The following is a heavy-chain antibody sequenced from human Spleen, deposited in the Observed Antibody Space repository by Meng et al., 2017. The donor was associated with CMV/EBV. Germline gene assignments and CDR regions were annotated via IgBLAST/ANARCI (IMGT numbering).Heavy chain of an antibody. CDR1: AFTFSSSW. CDR3: ARDSAMIASYYYDSSGYSSYYGMDV. CDR2: INSDGSST. Sequence: GESLKISCAASAFTFSSSWMHWVRQAPGKGLVWVSRINSDGSSTTYADSVKGRFTISRDNAKNTLYLQMNSLRAEDTAVYYCARDSAMIASYYYDSSGYSSYYGMDVWGQGTTVTVSS. J-gene: IGHJ6*02. V-gene: IGHV3-74*01. D-gene: IGHD3-22*01.